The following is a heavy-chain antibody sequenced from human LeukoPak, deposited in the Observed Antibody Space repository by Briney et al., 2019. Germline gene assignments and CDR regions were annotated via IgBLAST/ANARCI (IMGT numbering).Heavy chain of an antibody. J-gene: IGHJ4*02. CDR2: ISGSGGST. CDR1: GFTVSSNY. CDR3: AKAPLEWELLRGYYFDY. Sequence: GSLRLSCAASGFTVSSNYMSWVRQAPGKGLEWVSAISGSGGSTYYADSVKGRFTISRDNSKNTLYLQMNSLRAEDTAVYYCAKAPLEWELLRGYYFDYWGQGTLVTVSS. V-gene: IGHV3-23*01. D-gene: IGHD1-26*01.